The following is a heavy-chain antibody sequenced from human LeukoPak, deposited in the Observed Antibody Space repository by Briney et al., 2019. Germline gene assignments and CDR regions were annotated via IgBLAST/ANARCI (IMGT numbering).Heavy chain of an antibody. CDR3: ATGLLHEN. D-gene: IGHD2-15*01. Sequence: ASVKVSCKASGYTFTSYAMHWVRQAPGQGLEWMGWINPNSGGTNYAQKFQGRVTMTEDTSTDTAYMELSSLRSEDTAVYYCATGLLHENWGQGTLVTVSS. J-gene: IGHJ4*02. CDR1: GYTFTSYA. CDR2: INPNSGGT. V-gene: IGHV1-2*02.